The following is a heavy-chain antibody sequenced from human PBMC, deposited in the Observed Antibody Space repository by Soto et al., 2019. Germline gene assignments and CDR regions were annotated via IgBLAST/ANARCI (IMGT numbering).Heavy chain of an antibody. D-gene: IGHD3-3*01. Sequence: ASVKVSCKASGYIFTSYGFTWVRQAPGQGLEWMGWISAYNANTKYAQKFQGRVTMTTDTLRSTAYMELRSPRSDDTAVYYCARGSVVVAPPSGFDPWGQGTLVTVSS. J-gene: IGHJ5*02. CDR3: ARGSVVVAPPSGFDP. CDR2: ISAYNANT. V-gene: IGHV1-18*04. CDR1: GYIFTSYG.